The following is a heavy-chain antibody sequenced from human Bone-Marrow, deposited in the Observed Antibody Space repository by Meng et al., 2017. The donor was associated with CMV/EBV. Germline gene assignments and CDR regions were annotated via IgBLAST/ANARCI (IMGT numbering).Heavy chain of an antibody. D-gene: IGHD1-26*01. V-gene: IGHV4-39*01. CDR2: VYNSGST. CDR3: ARGRRRIVGATD. Sequence: GSLRLSCTVSGGSISSSSYYWGWIRQPPGKGLEWIGSVYNSGSTYYNPSLKSRVTVSMDTSKNQFSLRLSTMTAADTAVYFCARGRRRIVGATDWGQGTLVTVSS. CDR1: GGSISSSSYY. J-gene: IGHJ4*02.